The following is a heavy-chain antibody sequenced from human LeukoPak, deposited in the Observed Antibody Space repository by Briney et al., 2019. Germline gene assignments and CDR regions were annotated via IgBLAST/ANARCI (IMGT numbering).Heavy chain of an antibody. V-gene: IGHV3-11*06. CDR2: ISSSSSYT. D-gene: IGHD3-16*02. Sequence: GGSLRLSCAASGFTFSDYYMSWTRQAPGKGLEWVSYISSSSSYTNYADSVKGRFTISRDNAKNSLYLQMNSLRAEDTAVYYCARDRTYYDYVWGSYPHDYWGQGTLVTVSS. CDR1: GFTFSDYY. J-gene: IGHJ4*02. CDR3: ARDRTYYDYVWGSYPHDY.